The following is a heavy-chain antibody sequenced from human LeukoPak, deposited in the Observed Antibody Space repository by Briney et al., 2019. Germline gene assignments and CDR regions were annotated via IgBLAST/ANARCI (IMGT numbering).Heavy chain of an antibody. J-gene: IGHJ5*02. CDR1: GFTFSSYA. D-gene: IGHD2-8*02. CDR3: ARGQTGGPRLDP. V-gene: IGHV3-23*01. CDR2: VRGSGGST. Sequence: WGSLRLSCAASGFTFSSYAMNWVRQAPGKGLEWVSVVRGSGGSTYYADSVKGRFTISRDNSKNTVYLQLNSLRAEDTAVYYCARGQTGGPRLDPWGQGTLVSVSA.